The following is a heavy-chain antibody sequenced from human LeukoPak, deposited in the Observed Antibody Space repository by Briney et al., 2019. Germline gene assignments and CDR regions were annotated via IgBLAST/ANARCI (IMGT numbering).Heavy chain of an antibody. Sequence: SETLSLTCTVSGGSISSYYWSWIRQPPGKGLEWIGYIHHSGRTNYNPSLKSRVTVSVDTSKNQFSLKLSSVTAADTAVYYCARLLWFGELFSAFDICGQGTMVTVSS. CDR3: ARLLWFGELFSAFDI. V-gene: IGHV4-59*08. D-gene: IGHD3-10*01. CDR2: IHHSGRT. CDR1: GGSISSYY. J-gene: IGHJ3*02.